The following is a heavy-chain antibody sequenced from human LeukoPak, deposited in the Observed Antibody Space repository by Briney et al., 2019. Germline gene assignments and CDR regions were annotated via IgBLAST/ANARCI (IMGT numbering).Heavy chain of an antibody. CDR1: GGSISSSSYY. Sequence: PSETLSLTCTVSGGSISSSSYYWGWIRQPPGKGLEWIGGIYYSGSTYYNPSLKSRVTISVDTSKNQFSLKLSSVTAADTAVYYCASRSSVRYFDWFFNWFDPWGQGTLVTVSS. CDR3: ASRSSVRYFDWFFNWFDP. CDR2: IYYSGST. D-gene: IGHD3-9*01. V-gene: IGHV4-39*01. J-gene: IGHJ5*02.